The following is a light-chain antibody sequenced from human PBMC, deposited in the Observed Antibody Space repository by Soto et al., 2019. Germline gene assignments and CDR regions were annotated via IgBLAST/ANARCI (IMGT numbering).Light chain of an antibody. J-gene: IGLJ1*01. Sequence: QSALTQPRSVSGSPGQSVTISCTGTSSDVGRYDYVSWYQQHPGKAPKLIIYDVTERPAGVPDRFSGSKSGNTASLTISGLQAEDEADYSCCLFAGSFSYVFGGGTKLTVL. CDR1: SSDVGRYDY. CDR3: CLFAGSFSYV. V-gene: IGLV2-11*01. CDR2: DVT.